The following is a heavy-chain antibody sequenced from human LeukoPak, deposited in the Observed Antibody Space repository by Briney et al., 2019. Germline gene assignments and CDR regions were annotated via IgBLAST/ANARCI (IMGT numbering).Heavy chain of an antibody. J-gene: IGHJ5*02. Sequence: GGSLRLSCAASGFTFSSYGMHWVRQAPGKGLEWVAFIRYDGSNKYYADSVKGRFTISRDNSKNTLYLQMNSLRAEDTAVYYCAKLFDYYDSSGYLDSWGQGTLVTVSS. CDR2: IRYDGSNK. CDR1: GFTFSSYG. CDR3: AKLFDYYDSSGYLDS. D-gene: IGHD3-22*01. V-gene: IGHV3-30*02.